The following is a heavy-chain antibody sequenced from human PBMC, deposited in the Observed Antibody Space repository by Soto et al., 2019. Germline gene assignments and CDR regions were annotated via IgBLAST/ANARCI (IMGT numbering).Heavy chain of an antibody. D-gene: IGHD2-2*01. V-gene: IGHV3-21*06. CDR3: ATGSRTSSQVRYFDY. Sequence: EVELVESGGGLVKPGGSLRLSCAASAFNFSTYSMNWVRQAPGKGLEWVSSISSRGSYIYYADSVRGRFTISRDNAKNSLYLQMDSLRGEDTAVYYCATGSRTSSQVRYFDYWGQGSLVTVSS. J-gene: IGHJ4*02. CDR1: AFNFSTYS. CDR2: ISSRGSYI.